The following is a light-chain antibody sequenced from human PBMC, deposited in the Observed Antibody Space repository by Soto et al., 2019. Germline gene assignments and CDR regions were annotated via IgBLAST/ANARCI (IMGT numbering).Light chain of an antibody. V-gene: IGKV3-20*01. CDR1: QSVSSNF. CDR2: GAS. J-gene: IGKJ5*01. Sequence: EFVLTQSPGTLSLSPGERATLSCRASQSVSSNFLAWYQQRPGQTPRLLIYGASSRATGIPDRFSGSGSGTDFTLTISRLEPEDFAVYYCQQYGSSPQTFGQGTRLEI. CDR3: QQYGSSPQT.